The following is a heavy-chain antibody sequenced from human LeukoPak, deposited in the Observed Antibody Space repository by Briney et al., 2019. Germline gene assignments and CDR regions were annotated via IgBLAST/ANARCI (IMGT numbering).Heavy chain of an antibody. J-gene: IGHJ4*02. V-gene: IGHV1-2*02. CDR3: ARDDADGLSGSGSYYNVLADY. Sequence: ASVKVSCKASGYTFTGYYMHWVRQAPEQGLEWMGWIKPNSGATNYAQRFQGRVTMTRDTSISTAYMELSRLTSDDTAVYYCARDDADGLSGSGSYYNVLADYWGQGTLVTVSS. D-gene: IGHD3-10*01. CDR1: GYTFTGYY. CDR2: IKPNSGAT.